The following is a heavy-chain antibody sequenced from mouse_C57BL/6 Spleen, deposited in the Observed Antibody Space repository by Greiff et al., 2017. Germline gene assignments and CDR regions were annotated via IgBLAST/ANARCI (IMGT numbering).Heavy chain of an antibody. CDR3: ARGDDYAYAMDY. J-gene: IGHJ4*01. CDR1: GYTFTNYW. V-gene: IGHV1-63*01. D-gene: IGHD2-4*01. CDR2: IYPGGGYT. Sequence: QVQLKQSGAELVRPGTSVKMSCKASGYTFTNYWIGWAKQRPGHGLELIGDIYPGGGYTNYNEKFKGKATLTADKSSSTAYMQFSSLTSEDSAIYYCARGDDYAYAMDYWGQGTSVTVSS.